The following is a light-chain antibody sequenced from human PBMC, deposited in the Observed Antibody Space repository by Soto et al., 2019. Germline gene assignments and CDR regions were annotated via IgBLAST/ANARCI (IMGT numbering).Light chain of an antibody. J-gene: IGLJ3*02. Sequence: QPVLTQPPSASGSPGQSVTISCTGTSSDDGGYNYVSWYQQYPGRAPKLMIYAVTKLPSGVPDRFSGSKSGNTASLTVSGLQAEDEADYYCSSYAASNNFYFVFGGGTKLTVL. CDR1: SSDDGGYNY. V-gene: IGLV2-8*01. CDR3: SSYAASNNFYFV. CDR2: AVT.